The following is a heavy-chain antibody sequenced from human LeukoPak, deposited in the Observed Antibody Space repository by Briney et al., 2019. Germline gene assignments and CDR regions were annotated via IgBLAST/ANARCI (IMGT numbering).Heavy chain of an antibody. V-gene: IGHV3-33*01. J-gene: IGHJ6*03. Sequence: PGRSLRLSCAASGFTFSSYGMHWVRQAPGKGLEWVAVIWYDGSNKYYADSVKGRFTISRDNSKNTLYLQMNSLRAEDTAVYYCARVKHSHCSSTSCYFGAFYYYYYMDVWGKGTTVTVSS. D-gene: IGHD2-2*01. CDR1: GFTFSSYG. CDR3: ARVKHSHCSSTSCYFGAFYYYYYMDV. CDR2: IWYDGSNK.